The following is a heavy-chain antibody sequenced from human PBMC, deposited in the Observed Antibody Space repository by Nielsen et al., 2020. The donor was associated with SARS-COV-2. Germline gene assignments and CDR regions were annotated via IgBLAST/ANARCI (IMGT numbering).Heavy chain of an antibody. J-gene: IGHJ1*01. V-gene: IGHV3-33*06. D-gene: IGHD5-18*01. CDR1: GFTFSSYA. CDR3: AKGSVYMEYFDH. Sequence: GGSLRLSCAAPGFTFSSYAMHWVRQAPGKGLEWVAVIWYDGGNEYYADSVKGRFTISRDNSKNTLYVQMNSLRAEDTAVYFCAKGSVYMEYFDHWGQGTLVTVSS. CDR2: IWYDGGNE.